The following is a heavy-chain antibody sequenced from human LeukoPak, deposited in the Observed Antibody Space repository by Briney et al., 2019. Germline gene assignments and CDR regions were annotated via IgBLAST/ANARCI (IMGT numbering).Heavy chain of an antibody. CDR2: IYTTRNT. D-gene: IGHD2-2*01. J-gene: IGHJ4*02. V-gene: IGHV4-61*02. CDR3: ARDPYCTSTSCPVGFDY. Sequence: ASETLSLTCTVSGDSISSGRYFWNWIRQPAGKTLEWIGRIYTTRNTDYNPSLKSRFTISVDTSRNQFSLKLSSVTAADTAVYYCARDPYCTSTSCPVGFDYWGQGTLVTVSS. CDR1: GDSISSGRYF.